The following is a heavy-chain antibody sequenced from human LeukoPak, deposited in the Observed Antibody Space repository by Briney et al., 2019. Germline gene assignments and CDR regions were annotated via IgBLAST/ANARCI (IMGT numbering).Heavy chain of an antibody. CDR1: GCTFSSYA. D-gene: IGHD6-19*01. CDR3: AKEQWLGKMNYFDY. CDR2: ISGYGGSGST. J-gene: IGHJ4*02. V-gene: IGHV3-23*01. Sequence: GGSLRLSCAASGCTFSSYAMSWVRQAPGKGLEWVSSISGYGGSGSTDYADSVKGRFTISRDSSKNTLYLQMNSLRAEDTAVYYCAKEQWLGKMNYFDYWGQGTLVTVSS.